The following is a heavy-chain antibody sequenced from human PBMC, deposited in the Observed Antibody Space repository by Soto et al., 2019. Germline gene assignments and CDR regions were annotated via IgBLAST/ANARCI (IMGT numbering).Heavy chain of an antibody. CDR2: ISGGSSVT. D-gene: IGHD3-10*01. CDR3: AKVLSKNYYYPFDF. Sequence: GSLRLACTASGXTFSDYSMSWVRQAPGKGLEWVSNISGGSSVTYYGDSVNGLFTISRDNANKTLFLQLNRMSAEDTATYYCAKVLSKNYYYPFDFWGQGTQVTVSS. CDR1: GXTFSDYS. V-gene: IGHV3-23*02. J-gene: IGHJ4*02.